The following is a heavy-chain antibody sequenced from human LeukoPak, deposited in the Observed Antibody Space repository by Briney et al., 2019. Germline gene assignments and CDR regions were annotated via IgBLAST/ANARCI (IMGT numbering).Heavy chain of an antibody. CDR2: ISYDGSNK. CDR3: AKEGGAVACLDY. V-gene: IGHV3-30*18. CDR1: GFTFGSYG. J-gene: IGHJ4*02. Sequence: GRSLRLSCAASGFTFGSYGMHWVRQAPGKGLEWVAVISYDGSNKYYADSVKGRFTISRDNSKNTLYLQMNSLRAEDTAVYYCAKEGGAVACLDYWGQGTLVTVSS. D-gene: IGHD6-19*01.